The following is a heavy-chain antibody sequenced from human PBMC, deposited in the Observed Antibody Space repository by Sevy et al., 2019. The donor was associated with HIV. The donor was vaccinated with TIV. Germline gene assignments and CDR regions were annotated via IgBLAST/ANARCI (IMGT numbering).Heavy chain of an antibody. Sequence: GESLKISCKGSGYSFTTYWVGWVRQMPGKGLEWMGIIYPGDSDTRYSPSFQGQVTISADKSISTAYLQWSSLQASDTAMYYCARQETDYDTSPNQNWFDPWGQGTLVTVSS. CDR1: GYSFTTYW. CDR3: ARQETDYDTSPNQNWFDP. D-gene: IGHD3-22*01. J-gene: IGHJ5*02. CDR2: IYPGDSDT. V-gene: IGHV5-51*01.